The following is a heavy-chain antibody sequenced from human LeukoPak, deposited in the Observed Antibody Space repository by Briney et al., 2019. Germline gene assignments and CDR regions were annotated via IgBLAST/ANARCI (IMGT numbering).Heavy chain of an antibody. Sequence: SETLSLTCAVYGGSFSGYYWSWIRQPPGKGLEWIGEINDSGSTNYNPSLKSRVTISVDTSKNKFSMKLSSVTAADTAVYYCASRVQGYYGSGSYYFDYWGQGTLVTVSS. CDR2: INDSGST. CDR1: GGSFSGYY. CDR3: ASRVQGYYGSGSYYFDY. V-gene: IGHV4-34*01. J-gene: IGHJ4*02. D-gene: IGHD3-10*01.